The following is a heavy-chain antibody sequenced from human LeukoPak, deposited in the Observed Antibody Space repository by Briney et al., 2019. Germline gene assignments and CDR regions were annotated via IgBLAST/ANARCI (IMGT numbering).Heavy chain of an antibody. Sequence: PGGSLRLSCAASGFTFSRYWMHWVRQAPGKGPVWVSRINSDGSSTSYADSVKGRFTISRDNAKNTLYLQMNSLRAEDTAVYYCANGATYYDILTGYDYWGQGTLVTVSS. D-gene: IGHD3-9*01. J-gene: IGHJ4*02. CDR2: INSDGSST. CDR1: GFTFSRYW. V-gene: IGHV3-74*01. CDR3: ANGATYYDILTGYDY.